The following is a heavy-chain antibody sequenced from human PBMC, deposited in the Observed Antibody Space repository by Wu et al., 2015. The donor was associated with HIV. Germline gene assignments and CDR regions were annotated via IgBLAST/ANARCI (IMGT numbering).Heavy chain of an antibody. CDR2: INTYKGNT. J-gene: IGHJ6*04. D-gene: IGHD1-26*01. Sequence: QVHLVQLGAEVKKPGSSVKVTCKASGDGFTSYAVSWVRQAPGQGLEWMGWINTYKGNTNYVEKFQGRVTMTIDRTTNTAYMELRSLRSDDTAVFYCARDTRLSGTKATYSPLDVWGKGTTVIVSS. CDR3: ARDTRLSGTKATYSPLDV. CDR1: GDGFTSYA. V-gene: IGHV1-18*01.